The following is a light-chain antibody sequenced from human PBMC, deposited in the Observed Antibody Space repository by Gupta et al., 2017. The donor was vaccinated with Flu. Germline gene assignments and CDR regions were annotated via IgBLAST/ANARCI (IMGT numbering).Light chain of an antibody. V-gene: IGLV1-44*01. J-gene: IGLJ3*02. CDR1: SSNMGSNT. CDR2: SNN. CDR3: AAWDDSLNGHWV. Sequence: QSVLTQPPSASGTPGQRVTISCSGSSSNMGSNTVNWYQQLPGTAPKLLIYSNNQRPSGVPDRFSGSKSGTSASLAISGLQSEDEAEYYCAAWDDSLNGHWVFGGGTKLTVL.